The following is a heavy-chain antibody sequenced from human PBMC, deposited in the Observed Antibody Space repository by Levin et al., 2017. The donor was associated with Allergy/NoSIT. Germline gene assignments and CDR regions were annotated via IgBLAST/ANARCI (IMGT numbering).Heavy chain of an antibody. CDR3: ARDVDTAMVPHYYYGMDV. CDR2: IYYSGST. CDR1: GGSISSSSYY. D-gene: IGHD5-18*01. V-gene: IGHV4-39*07. Sequence: SQTLSLTCTVSGGSISSSSYYWGWIRQPPGKGLEWIGSIYYSGSTYYNPSLKSRVTISVDTSKNQFSLKLSSVTAADTAVYYCARDVDTAMVPHYYYGMDVWGQGTTVTVSS. J-gene: IGHJ6*02.